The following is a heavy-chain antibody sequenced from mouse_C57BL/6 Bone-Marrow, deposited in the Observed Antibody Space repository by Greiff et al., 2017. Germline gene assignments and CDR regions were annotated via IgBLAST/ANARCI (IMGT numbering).Heavy chain of an antibody. D-gene: IGHD2-4*01. V-gene: IGHV7-3*01. Sequence: EVQGVESGGGLVQPGGSLSLSCAASGFTFTDYYMSWVRQPPGKALEWLGFLRNKANGYTTEYSASVKGRFTISRDDSQGILYLQMNALSAEDSATYYCAIYDYDGFAYWGQGTLVTVSA. J-gene: IGHJ3*01. CDR1: GFTFTDYY. CDR2: LRNKANGYTT. CDR3: AIYDYDGFAY.